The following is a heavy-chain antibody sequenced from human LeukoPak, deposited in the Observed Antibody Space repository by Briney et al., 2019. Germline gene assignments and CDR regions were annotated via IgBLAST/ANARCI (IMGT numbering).Heavy chain of an antibody. CDR1: GGSISSYY. Sequence: PSETLSLTCTVSGGSISSYYWSWIRQPPGKGLEWIGYIYYSGSTNYNPSLKSRVTISIDTSKNQFSLKLSSVTAADTAVYYCARGTFRYYDFWSGYYFDYWGQGTLVTVSS. V-gene: IGHV4-59*01. CDR2: IYYSGST. D-gene: IGHD3-3*01. J-gene: IGHJ4*02. CDR3: ARGTFRYYDFWSGYYFDY.